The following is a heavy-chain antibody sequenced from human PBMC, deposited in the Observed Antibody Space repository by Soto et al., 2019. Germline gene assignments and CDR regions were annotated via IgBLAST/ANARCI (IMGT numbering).Heavy chain of an antibody. V-gene: IGHV4-4*02. D-gene: IGHD4-17*01. Sequence: QVQLQESGPGLVKPSGTLSLTCAVSSGSISSSNWWSWVRQPPGKGLEWIGEIYHSGSTNYNPSLKSRVTISVDKSKNQFSLKLSSVTAADTAVYYFARVPSAVTRKGYFDYWGQGTLVTVSS. CDR3: ARVPSAVTRKGYFDY. CDR1: SGSISSSNW. J-gene: IGHJ4*02. CDR2: IYHSGST.